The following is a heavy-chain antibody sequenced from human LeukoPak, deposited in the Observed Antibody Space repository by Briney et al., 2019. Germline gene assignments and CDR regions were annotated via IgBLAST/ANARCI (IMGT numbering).Heavy chain of an antibody. CDR2: IWYDGGSK. V-gene: IGHV3-33*01. J-gene: IGHJ4*02. D-gene: IGHD4-17*01. Sequence: YPGRSLRLSCAASGFTLSTYGMHWVRQAPGKGLEWVAVIWYDGGSKYYADSVKGRFTISRDNSKNTLYLQMNSLRAEDTAVYYCARERNGDYTLLYWGQGSLVTVSS. CDR3: ARERNGDYTLLY. CDR1: GFTLSTYG.